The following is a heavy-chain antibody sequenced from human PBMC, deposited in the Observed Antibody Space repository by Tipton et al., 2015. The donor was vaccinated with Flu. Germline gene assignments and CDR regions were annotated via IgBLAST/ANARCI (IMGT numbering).Heavy chain of an antibody. D-gene: IGHD1-20*01. CDR1: GFTFSRYE. J-gene: IGHJ6*02. V-gene: IGHV3-48*03. CDR3: ARIIGNGNYDDAVDV. CDR2: IGSNGDTI. Sequence: SLRLSCAGSGFTFSRYEMNWVRQAPGKGLEWISYIGSNGDTIYYADSVRGRFTTSRDNAKNSLYLQMDSLRADDTALYYCARIIGNGNYDDAVDVWGQGTAVTVS.